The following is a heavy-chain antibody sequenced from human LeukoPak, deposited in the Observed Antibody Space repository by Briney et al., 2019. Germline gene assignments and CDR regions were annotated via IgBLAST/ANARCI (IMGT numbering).Heavy chain of an antibody. V-gene: IGHV3-11*01. CDR3: ARGRKTARGLYYGMDV. J-gene: IGHJ6*02. Sequence: GGSLRLSCAASGFTFSDYYMSWIRQAPGKGLEWVSYISSSGSTIYYADSVKGRFTISRDNAKNSLYLQMNSLRAEDTAVYYCARGRKTARGLYYGMDVWGQGTTVTVSS. D-gene: IGHD1-14*01. CDR2: ISSSGSTI. CDR1: GFTFSDYY.